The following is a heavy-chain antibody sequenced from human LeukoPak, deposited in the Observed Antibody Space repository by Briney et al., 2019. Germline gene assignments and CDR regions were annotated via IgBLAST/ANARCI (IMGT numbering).Heavy chain of an antibody. CDR2: IKSKTDGGTT. D-gene: IGHD4-17*01. CDR1: GFTFSNAW. CDR3: TGGDYGEFDY. J-gene: IGHJ4*02. Sequence: GGSLRLSCAASGFTFSNAWMSWVRQAPGKGLEWVGRIKSKTDGGTTDYAAPVKGRFTISRDDSKNTVNLQMNSLKTGDTAVYYCTGGDYGEFDYWGQGTLVTVSS. V-gene: IGHV3-15*01.